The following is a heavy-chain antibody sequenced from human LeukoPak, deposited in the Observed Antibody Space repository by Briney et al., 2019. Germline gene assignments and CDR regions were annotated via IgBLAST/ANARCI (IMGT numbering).Heavy chain of an antibody. CDR3: AKGGYSYDSSGHNYFDY. Sequence: GGSLRLSCAASGFTFRSYGMHWVRQAPGKGLEWVAFIRYDGSKKDYADSVKGRFTISRDNSKNTLYLQMNSLRAEDTAVYYCAKGGYSYDSSGHNYFDYWGQGSLVTVSS. V-gene: IGHV3-30*02. CDR1: GFTFRSYG. J-gene: IGHJ4*02. D-gene: IGHD3-22*01. CDR2: IRYDGSKK.